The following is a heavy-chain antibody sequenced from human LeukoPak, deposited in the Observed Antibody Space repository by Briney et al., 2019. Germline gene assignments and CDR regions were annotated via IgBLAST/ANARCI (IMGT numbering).Heavy chain of an antibody. V-gene: IGHV3-30*02. Sequence: GGSLRLSCAASGFTFSSYGMHWVRQAPGKGLEWVAFIRYDGSNKYHADSVKGRFTISRDNSKNTLYLQMNSLRAEDTAVYYCAKGSRALSGYFQHWGQGTLVTVSS. CDR2: IRYDGSNK. J-gene: IGHJ1*01. CDR1: GFTFSSYG. D-gene: IGHD3-10*01. CDR3: AKGSRALSGYFQH.